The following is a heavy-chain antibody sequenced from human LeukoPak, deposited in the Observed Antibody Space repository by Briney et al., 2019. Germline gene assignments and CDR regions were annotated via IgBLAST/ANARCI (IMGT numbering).Heavy chain of an antibody. CDR3: AAAIHYDYVWGSYRSFDY. CDR2: IYPGDSDT. CDR1: GCSFTSYW. V-gene: IGHV5-51*01. D-gene: IGHD3-16*02. Sequence: GESLKISCKGSGCSFTSYWIGWVRQMPGKGLEWMGIIYPGDSDTRYSPSFQGQVTISADKSISTAYLQWSSLKASDTAMYYCAAAIHYDYVWGSYRSFDYWGQGTLVTVSS. J-gene: IGHJ4*02.